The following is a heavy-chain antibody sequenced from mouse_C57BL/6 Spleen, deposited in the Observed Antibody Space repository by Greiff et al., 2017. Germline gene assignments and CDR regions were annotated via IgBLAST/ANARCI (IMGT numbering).Heavy chain of an antibody. CDR1: GFSFNTYA. CDR2: IRSKSNNYAT. D-gene: IGHD2-1*01. J-gene: IGHJ4*01. V-gene: IGHV10-1*01. CDR3: VRGYGNYEVDY. Sequence: EVQLVESGGGLVQPKGSLKLSCAASGFSFNTYAMNWVRQAPGKGLEWVARIRSKSNNYATYYADSVKDRFTISRDDSESMLYLQMSNLKTEDTAMYYCVRGYGNYEVDYWGQGTSVTVSS.